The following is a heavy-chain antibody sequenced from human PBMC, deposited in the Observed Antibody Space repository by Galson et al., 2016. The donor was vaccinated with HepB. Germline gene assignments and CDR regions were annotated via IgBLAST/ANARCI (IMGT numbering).Heavy chain of an antibody. CDR3: ASEEWGAAKD. V-gene: IGHV5-51*01. D-gene: IGHD1-26*01. CDR1: GYRFTNIW. CDR2: IYPGNSNT. Sequence: QSGAEVKKPGESLKISCEVSGYRFTNIWIGWVRQTPGKGLEWMGVIYPGNSNTRYRPSFQGQVTISVDKSISTAYLQWSSLKASDTAIYYCASEEWGAAKDGGQGTLVTVSS. J-gene: IGHJ4*02.